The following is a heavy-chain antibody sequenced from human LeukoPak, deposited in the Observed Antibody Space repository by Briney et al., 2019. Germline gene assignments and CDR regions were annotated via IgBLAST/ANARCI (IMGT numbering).Heavy chain of an antibody. D-gene: IGHD3-22*01. CDR2: IKSKTGGGTT. CDR1: GFTFSDAW. J-gene: IGHJ4*02. V-gene: IGHV3-15*01. Sequence: PGGSLRLSCAASGFTFSDAWMTWVRQAPGEGLEWVGRIKSKTGGGTTDYAAPVKGRFTISRDDSKNTLYLQMNSLKTEDTAVYYCTEMIVVVNWGQGTLVTVSS. CDR3: TEMIVVVN.